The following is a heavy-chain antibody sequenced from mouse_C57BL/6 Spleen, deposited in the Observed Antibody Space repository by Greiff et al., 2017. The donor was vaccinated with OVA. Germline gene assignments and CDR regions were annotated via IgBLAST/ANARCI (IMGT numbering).Heavy chain of an antibody. CDR3: ARWLRRYWYFDV. V-gene: IGHV3-6*01. Sequence: EVKVEESGPGLVKPSQYLSLTCSVTGYSITSGYYWNWIRQFPGNKLEWMGYISYDGSNNYNPSLKNRISITRDTSKNQFFLKLNSVTTEDTATYYCARWLRRYWYFDVWGTGTTVTVSS. CDR1: GYSITSGYY. D-gene: IGHD2-2*01. CDR2: ISYDGSN. J-gene: IGHJ1*03.